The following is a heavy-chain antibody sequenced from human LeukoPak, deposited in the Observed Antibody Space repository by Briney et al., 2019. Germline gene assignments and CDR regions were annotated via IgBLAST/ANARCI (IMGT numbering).Heavy chain of an antibody. J-gene: IGHJ3*02. CDR2: IYYSGST. V-gene: IGHV4-31*03. CDR1: GGSISSGGYY. D-gene: IGHD1-1*01. Sequence: SETLSLTCTVSGGSISSGGYYWSWIRQHPGKGLEWIGYIYYSGSTYYNPSLKSRVTISVDTSKNQFSLKLSSVTAADTAVYYCAREQLGDAFDIWGQGTMVTVSS. CDR3: AREQLGDAFDI.